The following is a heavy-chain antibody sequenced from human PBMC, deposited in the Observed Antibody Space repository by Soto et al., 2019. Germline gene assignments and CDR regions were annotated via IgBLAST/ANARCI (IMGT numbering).Heavy chain of an antibody. Sequence: QVQLVESGGGLVKPGGSLRLSCAASGFTFSDYYMSWIRQAPGKGLEWVSYISSSSSYTDYADSVKGRFTISRDNANNSLYLQMNSLRAEDTAVYYCARDYYDSSGYYPNSYYYGLDVWAQGTTVTVSS. CDR1: GFTFSDYY. CDR2: ISSSSSYT. V-gene: IGHV3-11*06. D-gene: IGHD3-22*01. CDR3: ARDYYDSSGYYPNSYYYGLDV. J-gene: IGHJ6*02.